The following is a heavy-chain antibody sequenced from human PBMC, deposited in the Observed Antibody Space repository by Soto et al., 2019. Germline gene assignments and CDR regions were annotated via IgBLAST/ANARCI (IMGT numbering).Heavy chain of an antibody. V-gene: IGHV3-53*01. CDR2: IYSGGST. J-gene: IGHJ4*02. CDR3: ARTPSSGYSSGWYYFDY. CDR1: GFTVSINY. Sequence: GGSLRLSCAASGFTVSINYMSWVRQAPGKGLEWVSVIYSGGSTYYADSVKGRFTISRDNSKNTLYLQMNSLRAEDTAVYYCARTPSSGYSSGWYYFDYWGQGTLVTVSS. D-gene: IGHD6-19*01.